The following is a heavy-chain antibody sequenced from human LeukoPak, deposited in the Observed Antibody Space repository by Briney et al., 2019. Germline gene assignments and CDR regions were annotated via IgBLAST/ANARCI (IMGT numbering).Heavy chain of an antibody. CDR1: GLTFSSYG. J-gene: IGHJ4*02. V-gene: IGHV3-23*01. CDR2: ITGGGGTT. Sequence: PGGSLRLSCEASGLTFSSYGMSWVRQAPGKGLQWVSAITGGGGTTYYADSVKGRFTISRDNPKNMLYLQMNSLRAEDTAVYYCANMQGYFDYWGQGTLVPVSS. CDR3: ANMQGYFDY.